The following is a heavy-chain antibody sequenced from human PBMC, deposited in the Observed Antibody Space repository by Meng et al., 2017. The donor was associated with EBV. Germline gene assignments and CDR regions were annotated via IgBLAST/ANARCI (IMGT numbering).Heavy chain of an antibody. Sequence: VQLQASGPGLVKPSGTLSLPCAGSGGSISSSNWWSWVRQPPGKGLEWIGEIYHSGSTNYNPSLKSRVTISVDKSKNQFSLKLSSVTAADTAVYYCARRSLDYYDSSGFDYWGQGTLVTVSS. V-gene: IGHV4-4*02. CDR3: ARRSLDYYDSSGFDY. CDR2: IYHSGST. CDR1: GGSISSSNW. D-gene: IGHD3-22*01. J-gene: IGHJ4*02.